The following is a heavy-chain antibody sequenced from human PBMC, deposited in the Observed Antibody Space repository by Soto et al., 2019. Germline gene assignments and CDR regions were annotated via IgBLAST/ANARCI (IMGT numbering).Heavy chain of an antibody. Sequence: ASVKVSCKASGGTFSSYAISWVRQAPGQGLEWMGGVIPIFGTANYAQKFQGRVTITADESTSTAYMALSSLRSEDTAVYYCARARQTYYYDSSGYSPFDYWGQGTLVTVPS. J-gene: IGHJ4*02. D-gene: IGHD3-22*01. CDR3: ARARQTYYYDSSGYSPFDY. CDR1: GGTFSSYA. CDR2: VIPIFGTA. V-gene: IGHV1-69*13.